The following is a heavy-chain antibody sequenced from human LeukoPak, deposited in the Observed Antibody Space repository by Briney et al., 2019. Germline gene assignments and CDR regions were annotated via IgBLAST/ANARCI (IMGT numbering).Heavy chain of an antibody. D-gene: IGHD3/OR15-3a*01. CDR3: ARSPERLGQGYLDS. V-gene: IGHV3-30*04. CDR1: TFTFSSYA. CDR2: ISYHGSNQ. J-gene: IGHJ4*02. Sequence: GGSLRLSCAASTFTFSSYAMSWVRQAPGKGLEWLTLISYHGSNQEYTDSVKGRFTISRDNSKNTLFLQMNSLKTEDTAVYFCARSPERLGQGYLDSWGQGTLVTVSS.